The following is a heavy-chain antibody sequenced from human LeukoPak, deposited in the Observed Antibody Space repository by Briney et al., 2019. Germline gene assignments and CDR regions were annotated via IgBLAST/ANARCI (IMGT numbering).Heavy chain of an antibody. J-gene: IGHJ4*02. CDR2: ISYGGST. Sequence: SETLSLTCDVSDYSISNDYYWGWIRQPPGKGLEWIASISYGGSTHYNASLKSRVTMSVETSKSQFSLQVRSVTASDTAVYYCVRQVDVPSSIGFFDSWGQGILVTVS. CDR1: DYSISNDYY. V-gene: IGHV4-38-2*01. CDR3: VRQVDVPSSIGFFDS. D-gene: IGHD2/OR15-2a*01.